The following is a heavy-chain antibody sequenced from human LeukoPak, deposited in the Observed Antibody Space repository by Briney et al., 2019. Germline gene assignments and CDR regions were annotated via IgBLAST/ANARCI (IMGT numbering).Heavy chain of an antibody. CDR1: GGSISSSSYY. V-gene: IGHV4-39*01. J-gene: IGHJ4*02. CDR3: ARHDGYNYFTY. D-gene: IGHD5-24*01. Sequence: SETLSLTCTVSGGSISSSSYYWGWIRQPPGKGLEWIGSIYYSGSSYYKPSLLSRVTISVDTSKNQFSLRLSSVTPADTALYYCARHDGYNYFTYWGQGTLVTVSS. CDR2: IYYSGSS.